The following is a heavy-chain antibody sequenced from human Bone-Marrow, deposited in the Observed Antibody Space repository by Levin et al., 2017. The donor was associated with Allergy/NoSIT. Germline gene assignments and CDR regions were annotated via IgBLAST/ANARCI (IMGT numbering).Heavy chain of an antibody. CDR3: ARVLQYSYYYTDV. V-gene: IGHV4-61*09. D-gene: IGHD2-21*01. CDR1: GVSITSGSYY. Sequence: PSETLSLTCTVSGVSITSGSYYWSWIRQPAGKGLEWIGHSYTSGNITYNPSLKSRVTISLDTSKNQFSLKLRSVTAADMAVYYCARVLQYSYYYTDVWGKGTMVTVSS. CDR2: SYTSGNI. J-gene: IGHJ6*03.